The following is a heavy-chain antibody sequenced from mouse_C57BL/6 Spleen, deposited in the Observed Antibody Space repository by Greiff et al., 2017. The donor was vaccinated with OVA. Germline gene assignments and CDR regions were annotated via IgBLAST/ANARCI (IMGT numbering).Heavy chain of an antibody. CDR2: IDPETGGT. J-gene: IGHJ4*01. CDR1: GYTFTDYE. V-gene: IGHV1-15*01. D-gene: IGHD4-1*01. CDR3: TRKGGTGTGAMDY. Sequence: VKLMESGAELVRPGASVTLSCKASGYTFTDYEMHWVKQTPVHGLEWIGAIDPETGGTAYNQKFKGKAILTADKSSSTAYMELRSLTSEDSAVYYCTRKGGTGTGAMDYWGQGTSVTVSS.